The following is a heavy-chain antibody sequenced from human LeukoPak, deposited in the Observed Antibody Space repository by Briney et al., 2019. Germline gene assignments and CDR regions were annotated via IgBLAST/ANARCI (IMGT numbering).Heavy chain of an antibody. V-gene: IGHV4-59*12. D-gene: IGHD2-21*02. Sequence: SETLSLTCIVSGGSISNYYWTWIRQPPGKGLEWIAWIYYSGSTNYDPSLKSRVTISVDTSKNQFSLKLSSVTAADTAVYYCASAVVVTAMVYWGQGTLVTVSS. CDR1: GGSISNYY. CDR2: IYYSGST. CDR3: ASAVVVTAMVY. J-gene: IGHJ4*02.